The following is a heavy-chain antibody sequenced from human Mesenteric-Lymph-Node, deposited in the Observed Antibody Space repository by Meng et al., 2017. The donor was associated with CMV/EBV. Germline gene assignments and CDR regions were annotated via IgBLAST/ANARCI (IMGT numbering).Heavy chain of an antibody. CDR3: AIRGYSYGYDYYGMDV. Sequence: GESLKISCAASGFTFSSYWMSWVRQAPGKGLEWVANINQDGSEKYYVDSVKGRFTISRDNAKNSLYLQMNSLRAEDTAVYYCAIRGYSYGYDYYGMDVWGQGTTVTVSS. CDR1: GFTFSSYW. CDR2: INQDGSEK. V-gene: IGHV3-7*01. J-gene: IGHJ6*02. D-gene: IGHD5-18*01.